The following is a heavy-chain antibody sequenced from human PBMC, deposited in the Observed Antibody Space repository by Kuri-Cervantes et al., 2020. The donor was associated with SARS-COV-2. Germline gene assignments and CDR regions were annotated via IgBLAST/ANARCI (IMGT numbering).Heavy chain of an antibody. D-gene: IGHD4-17*01. CDR3: ARDGVKDDYGFSSY. CDR1: GFTFSSYA. Sequence: GESLKISCAASGFTFSSYAMSWVRQAPGKGLEWVSAISGSGGSTYYADSVKGRFTISRDNSKNTLYLQMNSLRAEDTAVYYCARDGVKDDYGFSSYWGQGTLVTVSS. V-gene: IGHV3-23*01. CDR2: ISGSGGST. J-gene: IGHJ4*02.